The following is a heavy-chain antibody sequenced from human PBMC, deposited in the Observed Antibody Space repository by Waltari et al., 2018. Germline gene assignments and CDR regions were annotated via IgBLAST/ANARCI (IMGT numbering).Heavy chain of an antibody. CDR1: GYSISSGYY. D-gene: IGHD6-19*01. CDR3: ARDSSGPDY. CDR2: IYHSGST. V-gene: IGHV4-38-2*02. J-gene: IGHJ4*02. Sequence: QVQLQESGPGLVKPSETLSLTCAVSGYSISSGYYWGWIRQPPGKGLEWIGSIYHSGSTYYNPSLKSRVTISVDTSKNQFSLKLSSVTAADTAVYYCARDSSGPDYWGQGTLVTVSS.